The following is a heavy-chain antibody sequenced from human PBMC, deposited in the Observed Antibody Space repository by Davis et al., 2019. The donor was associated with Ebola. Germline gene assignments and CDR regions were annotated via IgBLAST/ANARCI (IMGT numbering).Heavy chain of an antibody. CDR3: AKEGLDYYYGSGSYSDY. J-gene: IGHJ4*02. CDR2: ISYDGMNE. CDR1: GFTFSSYA. D-gene: IGHD3-10*01. Sequence: GESLKISCAASGFTFSSYAMHWVRQAPGKGPEWVAVISYDGMNEYYADSVKGRFTISRDNSKNTLYLQMNSLRPEDTATYYCAKEGLDYYYGSGSYSDYWGQGTLVTVSS. V-gene: IGHV3-30*14.